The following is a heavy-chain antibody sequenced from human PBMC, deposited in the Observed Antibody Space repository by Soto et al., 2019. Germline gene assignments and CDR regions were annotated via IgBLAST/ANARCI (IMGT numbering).Heavy chain of an antibody. CDR3: ARDTILLWATGGFDS. J-gene: IGHJ4*02. CDR2: ITSTRGYT. CDR1: GFSLTTYG. D-gene: IGHD3-16*01. V-gene: IGHV3-21*06. Sequence: GGSLRLSCVTSGFSLTTYGMNWVRQAPGKGLAWVASITSTRGYTDYSDLVKGRFTISRDNPKNTVFLQMNNLRAEDTTVYYCARDTILLWATGGFDSWGQGTLVTVSS.